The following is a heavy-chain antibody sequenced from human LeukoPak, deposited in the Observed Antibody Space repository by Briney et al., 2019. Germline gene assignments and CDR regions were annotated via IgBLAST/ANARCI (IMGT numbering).Heavy chain of an antibody. D-gene: IGHD6-19*01. CDR1: GYTFTSYG. CDR3: ARQLPGIAVAGRRRWFDP. V-gene: IGHV1-8*02. J-gene: IGHJ5*02. CDR2: MNPNSGNT. Sequence: ASVKVSCKASGYTFTSYGITWVRQATGQGLEWMGWMNPNSGNTGYAQKFQGRVTMTRNTSISTAYMELSSLRSEDTAVYYCARQLPGIAVAGRRRWFDPWGQGTLVTVSS.